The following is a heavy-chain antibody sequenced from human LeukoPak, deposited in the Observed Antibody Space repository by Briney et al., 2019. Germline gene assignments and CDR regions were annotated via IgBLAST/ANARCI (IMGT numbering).Heavy chain of an antibody. J-gene: IGHJ4*02. V-gene: IGHV3-74*03. CDR3: AKDYFGSLEY. CDR2: IKSDGSGT. CDR1: GFAFSVSW. D-gene: IGHD2/OR15-2a*01. Sequence: GGSLRLSCTASGFAFSVSWMHWVRQAPGKGLVWVSVIKSDGSGTAYADSVKGRFTISRDNAKNTVYLQMNSLRDEDTAVYYCAKDYFGSLEYWGQGTLVTVSS.